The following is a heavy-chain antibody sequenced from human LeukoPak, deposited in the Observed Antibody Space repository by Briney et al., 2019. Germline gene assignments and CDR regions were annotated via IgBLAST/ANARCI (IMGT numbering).Heavy chain of an antibody. CDR1: GGTFSSYT. CDR3: ARSGSGRTGIVGATGYFY. J-gene: IGHJ4*02. D-gene: IGHD1-26*01. Sequence: SVKVSCEASGGTFSSYTISWVRQAPGQGLEWMGRIIHIHGIANYAQKFQGRVTITADKSTSTAYMELSSLRSEDTAVYYCARSGSGRTGIVGATGYFYWGQGTLVTVSS. CDR2: IIHIHGIA. V-gene: IGHV1-69*02.